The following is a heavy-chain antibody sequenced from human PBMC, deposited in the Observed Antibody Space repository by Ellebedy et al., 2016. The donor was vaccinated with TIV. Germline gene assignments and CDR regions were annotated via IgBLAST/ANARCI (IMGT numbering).Heavy chain of an antibody. V-gene: IGHV3-21*01. CDR1: GFTFSDYS. CDR2: ISSSGNYR. CDR3: TRENTGHKWNDGFDS. J-gene: IGHJ4*02. Sequence: GESLKISCAASGFTFSDYSMNWVRQAPGKGLEWVSSISSSGNYRYHGDSVKGRFTISRDNAKNSLYLQMNSLRAEDTAVYYCTRENTGHKWNDGFDSWGQGTLVTVSS. D-gene: IGHD1-1*01.